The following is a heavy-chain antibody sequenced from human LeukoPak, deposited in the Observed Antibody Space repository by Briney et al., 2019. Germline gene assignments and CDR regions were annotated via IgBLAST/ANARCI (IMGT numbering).Heavy chain of an antibody. J-gene: IGHJ4*02. CDR2: ISGSGGST. D-gene: IGHD2-21*01. Sequence: QPGGSLRLSCAASGFTFSSYAMSWVRQAPGKGLEWVSAISGSGGSTYYADSAKGRFTISRDNSKNTLYLQMNSLRAEDTAVYYCAKSVRAYCGGDCFYWGQGTLVTVSS. V-gene: IGHV3-23*01. CDR1: GFTFSSYA. CDR3: AKSVRAYCGGDCFY.